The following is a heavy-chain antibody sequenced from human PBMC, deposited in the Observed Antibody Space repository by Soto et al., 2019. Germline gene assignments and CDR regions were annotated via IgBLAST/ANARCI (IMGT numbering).Heavy chain of an antibody. Sequence: RLSCAASGFTISSNAMYWVRQAPGKGLEWVSAISERGDTTHYADSVKGRFTISRDTSKNTLYLQLNTLRADDTAVYYCAKDKPGTTSFDYWGQGTLVTVSS. D-gene: IGHD1-1*01. V-gene: IGHV3-23*01. J-gene: IGHJ4*02. CDR1: GFTISSNA. CDR3: AKDKPGTTSFDY. CDR2: ISERGDTT.